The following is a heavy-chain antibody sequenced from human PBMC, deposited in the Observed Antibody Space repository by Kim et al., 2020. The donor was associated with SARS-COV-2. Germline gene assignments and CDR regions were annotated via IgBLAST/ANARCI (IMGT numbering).Heavy chain of an antibody. V-gene: IGHV4-31*03. Sequence: SETLSLTCTVSGGSISSGGYYWSWIRQHPGKGLEWIGYIYYSGSTYYNPSLKSRVTISVDTSKNQFSLKLSSVTAADTAVYYCARDYIYDILTGPMRAFDIWGQGTMVTVSS. CDR3: ARDYIYDILTGPMRAFDI. CDR2: IYYSGST. D-gene: IGHD3-9*01. CDR1: GGSISSGGYY. J-gene: IGHJ3*02.